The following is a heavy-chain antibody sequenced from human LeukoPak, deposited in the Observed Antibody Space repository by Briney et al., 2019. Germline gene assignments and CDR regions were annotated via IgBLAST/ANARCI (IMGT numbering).Heavy chain of an antibody. CDR2: ISYDGSNK. V-gene: IGHV3-30*18. CDR1: GFTFSSYG. CDR3: AKALRWFSGYDLVDY. J-gene: IGHJ4*02. Sequence: GGSLRLSCAASGFTFSSYGMHWVRQAPGKGLEWVTVISYDGSNKHYADSVKGRFTISRANSKKTLYLQMNSLRAEDTAMYYCAKALRWFSGYDLVDYWGQGTLVTVS. D-gene: IGHD5-12*01.